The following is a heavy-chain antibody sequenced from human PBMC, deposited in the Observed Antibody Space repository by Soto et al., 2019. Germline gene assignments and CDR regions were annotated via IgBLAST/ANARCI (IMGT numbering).Heavy chain of an antibody. CDR3: PRSGSSSWKVIYYYYYGMDV. CDR2: IYPGDSDT. J-gene: IGHJ6*02. CDR1: GYSFTSYW. Sequence: GESLKISCKGSGYSFTSYWIGWVRQMPGKGMEWMGIIYPGDSDTRYSPSFQGQVTISADKSISTAYLQWSSLKASDTAMYYCPRSGSSSWKVIYYYYYGMDVWGQGTTVTVSS. V-gene: IGHV5-51*01. D-gene: IGHD6-13*01.